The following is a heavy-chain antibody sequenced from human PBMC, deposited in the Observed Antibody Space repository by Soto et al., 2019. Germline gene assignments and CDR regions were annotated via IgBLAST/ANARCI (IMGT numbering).Heavy chain of an antibody. CDR3: AKDESKISAAGPRFDP. J-gene: IGHJ5*02. Sequence: GSLRLSCAASGFTFSRFGIHWVRQAPGKGLEWVAVISDDGSNEYYADSVKGRFTISRDNSKSTLYLQMNSLRAEDSAVYYCAKDESKISAAGPRFDPWGQGTLVTVSS. D-gene: IGHD6-13*01. CDR2: ISDDGSNE. V-gene: IGHV3-30*18. CDR1: GFTFSRFG.